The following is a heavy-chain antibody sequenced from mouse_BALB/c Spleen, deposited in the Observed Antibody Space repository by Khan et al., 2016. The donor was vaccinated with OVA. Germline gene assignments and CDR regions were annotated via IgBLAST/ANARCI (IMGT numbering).Heavy chain of an antibody. J-gene: IGHJ4*01. CDR2: IYTGSGST. Sequence: QVQLQQSGPELVKPGASVKMSCKASGYTFTDYDIRWVKQRTGQGLEWIGEIYTGSGSTFYNEKFKGKATLTADKSSNTAYMQLSSLTSEDSAVYFCSKSCDGNSYAMDYWGQGTAVTVSS. CDR3: SKSCDGNSYAMDY. CDR1: GYTFTDYD. V-gene: IGHV1-77*01. D-gene: IGHD2-1*01.